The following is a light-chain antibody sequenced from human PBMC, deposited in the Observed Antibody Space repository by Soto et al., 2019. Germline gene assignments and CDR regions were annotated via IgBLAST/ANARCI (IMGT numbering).Light chain of an antibody. CDR2: GAS. V-gene: IGKV3-15*01. CDR3: QQYYTWPRT. CDR1: QSVSTN. J-gene: IGKJ1*01. Sequence: EIVMTQSPGTLSVSPGEGATLSCRASQSVSTNLAWYQQKPDQAPRLLIYGASTTATGMPARFSGSGSGTEFTLTISSLQSEDFAGYYCQQYYTWPRTFGQGTRVEIK.